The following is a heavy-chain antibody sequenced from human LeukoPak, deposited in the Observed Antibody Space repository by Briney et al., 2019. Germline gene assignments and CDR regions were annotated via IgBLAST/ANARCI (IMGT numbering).Heavy chain of an antibody. V-gene: IGHV3-48*01. Sequence: PGGSLRPSCAASGFSFSDYGMNWVRRAPGKGLEWLSHINSNGAVISYADSVKGRSTISRDTAKSSLYLQMNSLKIEDTAIYFCARDPDGDYDFDYWGQGTLVTVSS. CDR3: ARDPDGDYDFDY. CDR2: INSNGAVI. J-gene: IGHJ4*02. CDR1: GFSFSDYG. D-gene: IGHD4-17*01.